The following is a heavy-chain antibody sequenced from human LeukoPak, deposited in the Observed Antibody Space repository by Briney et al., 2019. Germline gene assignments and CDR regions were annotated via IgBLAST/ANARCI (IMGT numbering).Heavy chain of an antibody. CDR2: IFSTGNT. CDR1: GGSISRYH. Sequence: SETLSLTCTVSGGSISRYHWTWIRQPPGKGLEYIGYIFSTGNTNYNPSLKSRVTISLDTSKNQFSLMLNSVTAADTAVYYCGRRFDSWGQGTLVTVSS. J-gene: IGHJ4*02. CDR3: GRRFDS. V-gene: IGHV4-59*08.